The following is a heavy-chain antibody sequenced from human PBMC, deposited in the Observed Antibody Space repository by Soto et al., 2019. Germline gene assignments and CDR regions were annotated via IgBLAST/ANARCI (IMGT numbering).Heavy chain of an antibody. CDR2: IIPIFGTA. CDR3: ARDNEIVVVPAAIRAGPYFDL. Sequence: SVKVSCKASGGTFSSYAISWVRQAPGQGLEWMGGIIPIFGTANYAQKLQGRVTMTTDTSTSTAYMELRSLRSDDTAVYYCARDNEIVVVPAAIRAGPYFDLWGRGNLVTVSS. CDR1: GGTFSSYA. D-gene: IGHD2-2*02. V-gene: IGHV1-69*05. J-gene: IGHJ2*01.